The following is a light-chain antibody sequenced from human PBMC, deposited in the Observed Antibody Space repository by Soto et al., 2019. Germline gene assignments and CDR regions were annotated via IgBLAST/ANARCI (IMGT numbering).Light chain of an antibody. CDR1: QSISSY. J-gene: IGKJ1*01. CDR2: AAP. V-gene: IGKV1-39*01. CDR3: QQSYSTLWT. Sequence: IQRPQSPSSLSSSEGDRVTITCRGSQSISSYLNWYQQKPGKAPKLLIYAAPSLQSGVPSRFSGSGSGTDFTLTISSLQPEDFATYYCQQSYSTLWTFGQGTKVAIK.